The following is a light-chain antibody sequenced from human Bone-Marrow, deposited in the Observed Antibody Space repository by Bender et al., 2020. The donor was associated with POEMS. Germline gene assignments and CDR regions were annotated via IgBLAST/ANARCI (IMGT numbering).Light chain of an antibody. V-gene: IGLV2-14*03. Sequence: QSALTQPRSVSGSPGQSVTISCTGTSSDVGAYNYVSWYQQHPGKAPKLLIYDVNDRPSGVSNRFSGSKSGNTASLTISGLQGEDEADYYCSSYTTGRTYVFGTGTQVTVL. CDR3: SSYTTGRTYV. CDR1: SSDVGAYNY. J-gene: IGLJ1*01. CDR2: DVN.